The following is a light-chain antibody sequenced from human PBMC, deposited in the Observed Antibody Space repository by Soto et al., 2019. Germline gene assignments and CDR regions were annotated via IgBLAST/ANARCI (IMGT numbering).Light chain of an antibody. J-gene: IGKJ1*01. CDR2: GAS. CDR3: QQYSSTFWT. Sequence: ELVLTQSPGTLSLSPGERATLSCRASQSISSSYLAWYQQKPGQAPRLLVYGASSRATGIPDRFSGSGSGTDFTLTISRLEPEDFALYYCQQYSSTFWTFGQGTKV. V-gene: IGKV3-20*01. CDR1: QSISSSY.